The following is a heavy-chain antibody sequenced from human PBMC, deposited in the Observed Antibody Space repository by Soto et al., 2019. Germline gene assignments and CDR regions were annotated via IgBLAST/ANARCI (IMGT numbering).Heavy chain of an antibody. V-gene: IGHV5-51*01. D-gene: IGHD3-3*01. J-gene: IGHJ4*02. CDR3: ARGGVSTRTFDY. Sequence: GESLKISCKGSGYNFAVYWIAWVRQMPGKGLELMGIIYPSDSDTRYRPSFQGQVTISADKSISSAYLQWSSLRASDTAMYYCARGGVSTRTFDYWGQGTPVTVSS. CDR1: GYNFAVYW. CDR2: IYPSDSDT.